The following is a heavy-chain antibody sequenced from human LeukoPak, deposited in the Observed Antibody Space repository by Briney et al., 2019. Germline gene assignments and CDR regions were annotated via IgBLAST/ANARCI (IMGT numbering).Heavy chain of an antibody. Sequence: SVKVSCKASGGTFSSYAISWVRQAPGQGLEWMGGIIPIFGTANYAQTFQGRDTITTDESTSTAYMELSRLRSEDTAVYYCARGAYCTNGVCYHGFDYWGQGTLVTVSS. V-gene: IGHV1-69*05. D-gene: IGHD2-8*01. CDR2: IIPIFGTA. J-gene: IGHJ4*02. CDR3: ARGAYCTNGVCYHGFDY. CDR1: GGTFSSYA.